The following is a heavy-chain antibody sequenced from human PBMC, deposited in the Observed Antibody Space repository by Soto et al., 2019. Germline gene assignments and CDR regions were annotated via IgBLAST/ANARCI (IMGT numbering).Heavy chain of an antibody. CDR2: ISSSSSYI. D-gene: IGHD6-13*01. CDR3: ASGAAGTYYYYYMDV. V-gene: IGHV3-21*01. J-gene: IGHJ6*03. CDR1: GFTFSSYS. Sequence: GGSLRFSCAASGFTFSSYSMNWVRQAPGKGLEWVSSISSSSSYIYYADSVKGRFTISRDNAKNSLYLQMNSLRAEDTAVYYCASGAAGTYYYYYMDVWGKGTTVTVSS.